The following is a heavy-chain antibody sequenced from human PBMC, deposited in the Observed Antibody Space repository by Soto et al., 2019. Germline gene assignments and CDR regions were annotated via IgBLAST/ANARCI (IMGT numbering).Heavy chain of an antibody. CDR3: ASIMITFGGVIVAD. D-gene: IGHD3-16*02. V-gene: IGHV4-39*01. CDR1: GGSISSSSYY. CDR2: IYYSGST. J-gene: IGHJ4*02. Sequence: QLQLQESGPGLVKPSETLSLTCTVSGGSISSSSYYWGWIRQPPGKGLEWIGSIYYSGSTYYNPSLKSRGAITVDTSKNQFSVKLSSVTAAYTAVYYCASIMITFGGVIVADWGQGNLVTVSS.